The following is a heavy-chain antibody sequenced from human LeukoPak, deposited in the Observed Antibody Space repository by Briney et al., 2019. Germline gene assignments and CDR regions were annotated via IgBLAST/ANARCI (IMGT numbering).Heavy chain of an antibody. D-gene: IGHD3-16*01. CDR2: IYYSGST. CDR1: GGSISSYY. CDR3: ARDRYALTFDY. J-gene: IGHJ4*02. V-gene: IGHV4-59*01. Sequence: SETLSLTCTVSGGSISSYYWSWIRQPPGKGLEWIGYIYYSGSTNYNPSLKSRVTISVDTSKNQFSLKLSSVTAADTAVYYCARDRYALTFDYWGQGTLVTVSS.